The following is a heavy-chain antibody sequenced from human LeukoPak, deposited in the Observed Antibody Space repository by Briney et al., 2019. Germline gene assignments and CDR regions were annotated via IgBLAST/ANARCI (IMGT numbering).Heavy chain of an antibody. CDR3: ARASALNSRYSDY. Sequence: PSQTLSLTCTVSGGSISSGGYCWSWIRQHPGKGLEWIGYIYYSGSTYYNPSPKSRVTISVDTSKNQFSLKLSSVTAADTAVYYCARASALNSRYSDYWGQGTLVTVSS. D-gene: IGHD4-23*01. J-gene: IGHJ4*02. CDR2: IYYSGST. V-gene: IGHV4-31*03. CDR1: GGSISSGGYC.